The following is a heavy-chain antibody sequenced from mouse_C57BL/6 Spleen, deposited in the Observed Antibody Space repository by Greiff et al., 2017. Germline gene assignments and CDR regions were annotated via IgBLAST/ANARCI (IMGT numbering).Heavy chain of an antibody. V-gene: IGHV14-3*01. J-gene: IGHJ2*01. CDR2: IDPANGNT. CDR1: GFNIKNTY. D-gene: IGHD1-1*01. CDR3: ARSDYYGSSLRSYFDY. Sequence: VQLQQSVAELVRPGASVKLSCTASGFNIKNTYMHWVKQRPEQGLEWIGRIDPANGNTKYAPKFQGKATITADTSSNTAYLQLSSLTSEDTAIYYCARSDYYGSSLRSYFDYWGQGTTLTVSS.